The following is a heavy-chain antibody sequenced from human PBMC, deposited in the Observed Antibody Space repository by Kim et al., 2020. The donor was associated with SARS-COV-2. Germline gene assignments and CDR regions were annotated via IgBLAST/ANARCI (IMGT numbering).Heavy chain of an antibody. CDR1: GFTFSNAW. D-gene: IGHD2-2*01. CDR3: TTDPQLLRLEQVPFDY. Sequence: GGSLRLSCAASGFTFSNAWMSWVRQAPGKGLEWVGRIKSKTDGGTTDYAAPVKGRFTISRDDSKNTLYLQMNSLKTEDTAVYYCTTDPQLLRLEQVPFDYWGQGTLVTVSS. J-gene: IGHJ4*02. V-gene: IGHV3-15*01. CDR2: IKSKTDGGTT.